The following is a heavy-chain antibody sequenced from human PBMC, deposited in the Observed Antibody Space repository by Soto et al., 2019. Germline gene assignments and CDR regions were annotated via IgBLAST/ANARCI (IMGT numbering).Heavy chain of an antibody. CDR3: ARGFDDYINYYDSSGRVGY. J-gene: IGHJ4*02. CDR1: GYTFTSYA. D-gene: IGHD3-22*01. V-gene: IGHV1-3*01. CDR2: INAGNGNT. Sequence: ASVKVSCKASGYTFTSYAMHWVRQAPGQRLEWMGWINAGNGNTKYSQKFQGRVTITRDTSASTAYMELSSLRSEDTAVYYCARGFDDYINYYDSSGRVGYWGQGTLVTVSS.